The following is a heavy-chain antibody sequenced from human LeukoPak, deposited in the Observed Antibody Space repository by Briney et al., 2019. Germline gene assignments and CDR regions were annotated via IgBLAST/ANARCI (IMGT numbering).Heavy chain of an antibody. CDR2: INHSGST. D-gene: IGHD2-2*01. CDR1: GGSFSGYY. V-gene: IGHV4-34*01. CDR3: ARANIVVVPARVGWFDP. Sequence: SETLSLTCAVYGGSFSGYYWSWIRQPPGKGLEWIGEINHSGSTNYNPSLKSRVTISVDTSKNQFSLKLSSVTAADTAVCYCARANIVVVPARVGWFDPWGQGTLVTVSS. J-gene: IGHJ5*02.